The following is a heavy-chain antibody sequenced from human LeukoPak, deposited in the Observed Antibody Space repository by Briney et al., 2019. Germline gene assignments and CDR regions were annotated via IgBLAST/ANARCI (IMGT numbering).Heavy chain of an antibody. D-gene: IGHD2-15*01. CDR3: AQASDLVVVVADY. J-gene: IGHJ4*02. CDR1: GSTFRNYA. CDR2: ISGAGGGT. V-gene: IGHV3-23*01. Sequence: GGSLRLSCAASGSTFRNYAMSWVRQAPGKGLEWVSAISGAGGGTYYADSVKGRFTISRDNSRDTLYLQMNGLSAEDTAVYYCAQASDLVVVVADYWGQGTLVTVSS.